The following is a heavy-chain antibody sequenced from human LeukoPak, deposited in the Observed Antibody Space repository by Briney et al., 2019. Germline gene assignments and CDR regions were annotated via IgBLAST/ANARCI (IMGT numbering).Heavy chain of an antibody. CDR1: GYTFTGYY. CDR2: INPNSGGT. D-gene: IGHD1-20*01. J-gene: IGHJ4*02. Sequence: ASVKVSCTASGYTFTGYYMHWVRQPPGQGLEWMGWINPNSGGTNYAQKFQGRVTMTRYTSISTAYMELSRLRSDDTAVYYCAREESNWNDAGTRLPDSWGQGNLVTVSS. CDR3: AREESNWNDAGTRLPDS. V-gene: IGHV1-2*02.